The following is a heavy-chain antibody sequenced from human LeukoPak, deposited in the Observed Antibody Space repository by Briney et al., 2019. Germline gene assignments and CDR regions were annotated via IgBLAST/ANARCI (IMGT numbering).Heavy chain of an antibody. CDR3: ARGSAAGGAGLGYFDY. CDR2: ISSSSSTI. CDR1: GFTFISYT. J-gene: IGHJ4*02. D-gene: IGHD6-13*01. V-gene: IGHV3-48*02. Sequence: PGGSLRLSCAASGFTFISYTMNWVRQAPGKGLEWVSSISSSSSTIYYADSVKGRFSISRDNAKNSLYLQMNSLRDEDTAVYYCARGSAAGGAGLGYFDYWGQGTLVTVSS.